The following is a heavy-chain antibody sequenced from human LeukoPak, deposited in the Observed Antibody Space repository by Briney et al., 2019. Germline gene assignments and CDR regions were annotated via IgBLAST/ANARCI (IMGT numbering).Heavy chain of an antibody. Sequence: PGGSLRLSCVASAFTFSCYAMSWVRQAPGKGLEWVSVIYTVGSTYYADSVKGRFTIPRHNSKNTLYLQMNSLKAEDTAVHYFERPSTGQPFDIWGQGTMVTVSS. CDR2: IYTVGST. J-gene: IGHJ3*02. CDR1: AFTFSCYA. CDR3: ERPSTGQPFDI. V-gene: IGHV3-23*03. D-gene: IGHD2-8*02.